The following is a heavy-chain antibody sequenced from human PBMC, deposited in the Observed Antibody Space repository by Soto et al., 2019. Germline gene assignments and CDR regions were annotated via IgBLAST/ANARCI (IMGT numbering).Heavy chain of an antibody. CDR3: ARDLWGYCGTDCYPLDV. CDR2: IHYSGST. CDR1: GGSISSYY. V-gene: IGHV4-59*01. J-gene: IGHJ6*02. D-gene: IGHD2-21*02. Sequence: SETLSLTCTVSGGSISSYYWSWIRQPPGKGLEWIGYIHYSGSTNYKPTLKSRVTISVDTSKNQFSLKLSSVTAADTAVYYCARDLWGYCGTDCYPLDVWGQGTTVTVSS.